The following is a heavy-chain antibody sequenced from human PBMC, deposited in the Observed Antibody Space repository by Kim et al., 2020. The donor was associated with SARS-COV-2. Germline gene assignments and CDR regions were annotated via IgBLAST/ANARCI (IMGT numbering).Heavy chain of an antibody. V-gene: IGHV4-31*03. J-gene: IGHJ3*01. CDR3: AIATSDIQFRAVGAFHF. CDR1: GGSISSAGYY. Sequence: SETLSLTCTVSGGSISSAGYYWNWIRQRPGKGLEWIGYIFDSETTFYNPSLKSRHSMSIDRSKKQFSMKLSSVTAADTAVYFCAIATSDIQFRAVGAFHFWGQGTMVTVSS. CDR2: IFDSETT. D-gene: IGHD2-21*02.